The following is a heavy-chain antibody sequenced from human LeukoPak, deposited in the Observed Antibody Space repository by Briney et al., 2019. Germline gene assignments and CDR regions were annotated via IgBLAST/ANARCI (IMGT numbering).Heavy chain of an antibody. V-gene: IGHV4-39*01. Sequence: SETLSLTCNVSGDYITTTNYYWAWIRQPPGKGLEWIASVFYSGTTYYNPSLKSRVTISMDTSRKQISLRLTSVTATDTAIYYCARRSRLYRHETTGYHDSWGQGTLVTVPS. CDR2: VFYSGTT. CDR1: GDYITTTNYY. J-gene: IGHJ4*02. D-gene: IGHD3-9*01. CDR3: ARRSRLYRHETTGYHDS.